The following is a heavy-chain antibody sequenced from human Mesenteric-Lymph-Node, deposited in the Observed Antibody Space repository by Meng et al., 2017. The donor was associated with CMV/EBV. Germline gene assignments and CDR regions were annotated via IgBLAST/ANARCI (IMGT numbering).Heavy chain of an antibody. CDR2: ISSDGSST. D-gene: IGHD3-10*01. CDR3: ARRGGELLIDY. V-gene: IGHV3-74*01. CDR1: GCAFSRSW. J-gene: IGHJ4*02. Sequence: LSVCTSGCAFSRSWMPWVRPAPGKGLVWVSRISSDGSSTSYADSVKGRFTISRDNTKNTLYLQMNSLRGEDTAVYYCARRGGELLIDYWGQGTLVTVSS.